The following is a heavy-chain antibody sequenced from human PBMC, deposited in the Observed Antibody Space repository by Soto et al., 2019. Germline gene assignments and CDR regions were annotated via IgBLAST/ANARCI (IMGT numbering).Heavy chain of an antibody. CDR2: ISYDGSNK. CDR3: ARETSQTDYGDYVFEGPTNWFDP. CDR1: GFTFSSYA. D-gene: IGHD4-17*01. V-gene: IGHV3-30-3*01. J-gene: IGHJ5*02. Sequence: GGSLRLSCAASGFTFSSYAMHWVRQAPGKGLEWVAVISYDGSNKYYADSVKGRFTISRDNSKNTLYLQMNSLRAEDTAVYYCARETSQTDYGDYVFEGPTNWFDPWGQGTLVTVSS.